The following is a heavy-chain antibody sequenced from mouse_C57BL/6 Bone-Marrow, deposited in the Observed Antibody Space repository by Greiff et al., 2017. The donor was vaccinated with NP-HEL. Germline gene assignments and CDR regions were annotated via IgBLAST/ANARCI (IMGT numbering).Heavy chain of an antibody. CDR2: IYPGDGDT. J-gene: IGHJ4*01. CDR3: ARRGEEAMDD. CDR1: GYAFSSSW. V-gene: IGHV1-82*01. Sequence: QVQLKQSGPELVKPGASVKISCKASGYAFSSSWMNWVKQRPGKGLEWIGRIYPGDGDTNYNGKFKGKATLTADKSSSTAYMQLSSLTSEDSAVYFCARRGEEAMDDWGQGASVTAAS.